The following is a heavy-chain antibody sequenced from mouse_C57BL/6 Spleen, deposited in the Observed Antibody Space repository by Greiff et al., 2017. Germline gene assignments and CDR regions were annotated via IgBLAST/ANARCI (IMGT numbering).Heavy chain of an antibody. CDR3: ARQGTGYFDY. J-gene: IGHJ2*01. Sequence: EVQGVESGGDLVKPGGSLKLSCAASGFTFSSYGMSWVRQTPDKRLEWVATISSGGSYIYYPDSVKGRFTISRDNAKNTLYLQMSSLKSEDTAMYYCARQGTGYFDYWGQGTTLTVSS. CDR1: GFTFSSYG. D-gene: IGHD4-1*01. V-gene: IGHV5-6*01. CDR2: ISSGGSYI.